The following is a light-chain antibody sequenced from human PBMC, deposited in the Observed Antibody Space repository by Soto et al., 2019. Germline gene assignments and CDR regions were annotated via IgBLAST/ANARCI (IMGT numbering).Light chain of an antibody. CDR2: KAS. J-gene: IGKJ1*01. CDR3: QHYDSYWT. Sequence: DIQMTQSPSTLSASIGDRVTITCRASQSISDWVAWYQQKPGKAPKLLIYKASGLESGVPSRFSGSASGAEFTLTISSLQPDDFATYYCQHYDSYWTFGEGTKVEIK. V-gene: IGKV1-5*03. CDR1: QSISDW.